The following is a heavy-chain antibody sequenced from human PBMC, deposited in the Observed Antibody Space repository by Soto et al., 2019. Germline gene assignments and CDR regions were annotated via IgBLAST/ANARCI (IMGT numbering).Heavy chain of an antibody. V-gene: IGHV3-15*01. J-gene: IGHJ1*01. CDR2: IKSKTDGGTT. Sequence: NPGGSLRLSCAASGFTFSNAWMSWVRQAPGKGLEWVGRIKSKTDGGTTDYAAPVKGRFTISRDDSKNTLYLQMNSLKTEDTAVYYCTTARGTYGAEYLQHWGQGTLVTVYS. CDR3: TTARGTYGAEYLQH. D-gene: IGHD4-17*01. CDR1: GFTFSNAW.